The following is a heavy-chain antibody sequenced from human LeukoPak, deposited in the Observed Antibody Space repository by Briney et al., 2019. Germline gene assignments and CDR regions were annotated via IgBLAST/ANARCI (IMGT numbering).Heavy chain of an antibody. CDR2: IYSGGST. D-gene: IGHD3-10*01. V-gene: IGHV3-66*01. J-gene: IGHJ4*02. Sequence: GGSLRLSCAASGFTVSSNYMSWVRQAPGKGLEWVSVIYSGGSTYYADSVKGRFTISRDNSKNTLYLQMNSLRAEDTAVYYCAREEYGSGSYYYWGQGSLVTVSS. CDR1: GFTVSSNY. CDR3: AREEYGSGSYYY.